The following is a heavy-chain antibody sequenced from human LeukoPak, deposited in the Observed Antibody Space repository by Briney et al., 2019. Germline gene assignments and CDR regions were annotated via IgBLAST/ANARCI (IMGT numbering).Heavy chain of an antibody. CDR2: IRSKAYGGTT. CDR3: TRDNDYDSSGYYCFDS. Sequence: GGSLRLSCTASGFTFGDYTMSWVRQAPGKGLEWVGFIRSKAYGGTTESAASVKGRFTISREDSKSIAYLQMDSLKTEDTAVYYCTRDNDYDSSGYYCFDSWGQGTLVTVSS. D-gene: IGHD3-22*01. J-gene: IGHJ4*02. V-gene: IGHV3-49*04. CDR1: GFTFGDYT.